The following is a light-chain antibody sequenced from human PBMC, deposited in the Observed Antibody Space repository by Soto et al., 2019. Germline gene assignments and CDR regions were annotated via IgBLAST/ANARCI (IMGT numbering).Light chain of an antibody. Sequence: VLTQSPGTLSLSPGESASLSCRASQNVTSTYLAAYQQRPGHTPCLLSYAAFSRAAGIPDRFSGSGSGTDFTLTLCRLEPEDFAVFYCQQYGTSETIFGQGTRLEIK. V-gene: IGKV3-20*01. CDR1: QNVTSTY. J-gene: IGKJ5*01. CDR2: AAF. CDR3: QQYGTSETI.